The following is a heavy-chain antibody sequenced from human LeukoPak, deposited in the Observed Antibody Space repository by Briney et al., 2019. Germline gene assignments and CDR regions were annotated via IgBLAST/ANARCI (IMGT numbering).Heavy chain of an antibody. CDR2: INPNNGGT. CDR1: GYTFTDHY. J-gene: IGHJ4*02. D-gene: IGHD1-26*01. V-gene: IGHV1-2*02. Sequence: ASAKVSCKASGYTFTDHYMHWVRQAPGQGLEWMGWINPNNGGTNFAQKFQGRVTMTRDTSISTAYMELSSLTSDDTAVYYCARGIVGAHQLIAYWGQGTLVTVSS. CDR3: ARGIVGAHQLIAY.